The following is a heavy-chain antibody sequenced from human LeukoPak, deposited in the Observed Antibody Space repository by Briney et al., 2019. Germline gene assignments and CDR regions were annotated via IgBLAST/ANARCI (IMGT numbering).Heavy chain of an antibody. J-gene: IGHJ3*02. D-gene: IGHD3-9*01. CDR3: AREDWSYPRAFDI. CDR2: VSGSGSST. CDR1: GFTFSTYA. Sequence: PGGPLRLSCAASGFTFSTYAMNWVRQAPGKGLEWVSAVSGSGSSTYCTDSVKGRFTIFRDNSKNTLYLQMNSLRAEDTALYYCAREDWSYPRAFDIWGQGTLVTVSS. V-gene: IGHV3-23*01.